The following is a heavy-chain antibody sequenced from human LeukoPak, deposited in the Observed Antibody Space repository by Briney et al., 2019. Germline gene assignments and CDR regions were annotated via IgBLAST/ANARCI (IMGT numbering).Heavy chain of an antibody. Sequence: SETLSLTCTVSGGSISSYYWSWLWQPPGKGLEWIGYIYYSGSTNYNPSLKSRATISVDTSKTQFSLKLSSVTAADTAVYYCARAGCGGGSCYRGYYYYYMDVWGKGTTVTVSS. D-gene: IGHD2-15*01. J-gene: IGHJ6*03. CDR2: IYYSGST. CDR1: GGSISSYY. CDR3: ARAGCGGGSCYRGYYYYYMDV. V-gene: IGHV4-59*01.